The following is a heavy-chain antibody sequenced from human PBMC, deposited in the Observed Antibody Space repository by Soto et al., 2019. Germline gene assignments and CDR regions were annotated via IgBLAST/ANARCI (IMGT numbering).Heavy chain of an antibody. Sequence: QVQLVQSGAEVKKPGASVKVSCKTSGYTFNDYYMHWVRQAPGQGLEWLGWINPNSGDTDNAQNFQGMVILTGDTSINTTYMQLSSLASGDTAMYYCARDLRGYSNWFHPWGQGTLVTVSS. CDR2: INPNSGDT. V-gene: IGHV1-2*02. J-gene: IGHJ5*02. CDR3: ARDLRGYSNWFHP. D-gene: IGHD3-22*01. CDR1: GYTFNDYY.